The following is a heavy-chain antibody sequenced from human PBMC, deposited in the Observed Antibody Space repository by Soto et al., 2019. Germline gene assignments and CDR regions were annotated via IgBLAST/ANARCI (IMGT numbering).Heavy chain of an antibody. CDR2: IGTSSTNI. J-gene: IGHJ6*02. V-gene: IGHV3-48*03. CDR1: GFTFSSYE. CDR3: ASEPPYYDFWSGYYSGMDV. D-gene: IGHD3-3*01. Sequence: EVQLVESGGDLVQPGRSLRLSCAASGFTFSSYEFNWVRQAPGKGLEWISYIGTSSTNIYYADSVKGRFTSSRDNAKNALYLQMNSLRAEDTAIYYCASEPPYYDFWSGYYSGMDVWGQGTTVTVSS.